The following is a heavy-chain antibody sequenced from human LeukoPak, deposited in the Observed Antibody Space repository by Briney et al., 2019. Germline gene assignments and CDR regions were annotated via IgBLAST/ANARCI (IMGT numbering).Heavy chain of an antibody. V-gene: IGHV3-7*01. CDR2: IKQDGSEK. CDR3: ASHSYGYNH. J-gene: IGHJ5*02. Sequence: PGGSLRLSCAASGIIITSYGMSWVRQTPGKGLEWVANIKQDGSEKNYVDSVKGRFTIFRDNARNSLYLQMNSLRAEDTAVYYCASHSYGYNHWGQGALVIVSS. CDR1: GIIITSYG. D-gene: IGHD3-16*01.